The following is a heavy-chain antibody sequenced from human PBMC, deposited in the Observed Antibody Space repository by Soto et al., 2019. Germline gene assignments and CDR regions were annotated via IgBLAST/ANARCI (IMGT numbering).Heavy chain of an antibody. CDR3: ARDPSLDYGSAHYYGMDV. D-gene: IGHD4-17*01. CDR1: GGTFSSYA. J-gene: IGHJ6*02. V-gene: IGHV1-69*13. CDR2: IIPIFGTA. Sequence: GASVKVSCKASGGTFSSYAISWVRQAPGQGLEWMGGIIPIFGTANYAQKFQGRVTITADESTSTAYMELSSLRSEDTAVYYCARDPSLDYGSAHYYGMDVWGQGPTVTVSS.